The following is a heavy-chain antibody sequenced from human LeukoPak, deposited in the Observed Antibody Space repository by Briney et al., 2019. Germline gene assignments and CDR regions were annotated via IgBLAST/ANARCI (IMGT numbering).Heavy chain of an antibody. Sequence: SETLSLTCTVSGDSISSYYWSWIRQPPGKGLEWIGSIYYSGSTYYNPSLKSRVTISVDTSKNQFSLKLSSVTAADTAVYYCARSVGATGSNDYWGQGTLVTVSS. CDR2: IYYSGST. CDR1: GDSISSYY. J-gene: IGHJ4*02. V-gene: IGHV4-39*01. D-gene: IGHD1-26*01. CDR3: ARSVGATGSNDY.